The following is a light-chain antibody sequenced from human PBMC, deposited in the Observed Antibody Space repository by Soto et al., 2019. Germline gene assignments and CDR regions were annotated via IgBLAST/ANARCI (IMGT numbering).Light chain of an antibody. CDR2: DVA. Sequence: DIQMTQSPSTLSASVGDRVTITCRASQSIDRWLAWYQQRPGRAPKLLIYDVANLETGVPSRFSGSGSETEFTLTISSLQPDDFAIDYCQQYNSYPLTFGGGTKVEIK. J-gene: IGKJ4*01. CDR1: QSIDRW. V-gene: IGKV1-5*01. CDR3: QQYNSYPLT.